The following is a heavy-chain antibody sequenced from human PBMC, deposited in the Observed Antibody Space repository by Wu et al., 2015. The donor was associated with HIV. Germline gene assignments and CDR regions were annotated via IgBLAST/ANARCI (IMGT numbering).Heavy chain of an antibody. J-gene: IGHJ5*02. V-gene: IGHV1-69-2*01. CDR1: GYTFSDFY. Sequence: EVQLVQSGAEVKKPGATVKISCKVSGYTFSDFYIHWVQQAPGKGLEWVGLLDPEDGETIYAEKFQGRVTLSADTSLDTAYMEVTSLRFEDTAIYYCTTRSGGSSLFDPWGQGTLVTVSS. CDR3: TTRSGGSSLFDP. D-gene: IGHD2-15*01. CDR2: LDPEDGET.